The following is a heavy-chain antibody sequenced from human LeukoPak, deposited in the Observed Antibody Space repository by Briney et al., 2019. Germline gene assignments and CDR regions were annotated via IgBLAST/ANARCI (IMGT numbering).Heavy chain of an antibody. CDR2: IRSDGTTT. CDR1: GFSFTDYW. V-gene: IGHV3-74*01. Sequence: TGGSLTLPCVGSGFSFTDYWMHWVRQGTGEGLVWVSYIRSDGTTTDYADSVKGRFTISRDNAKNTLFLHMNNLRPEDTALYYCATGYISAYEYWGQGVLVTVSS. J-gene: IGHJ4*02. D-gene: IGHD5-18*01. CDR3: ATGYISAYEY.